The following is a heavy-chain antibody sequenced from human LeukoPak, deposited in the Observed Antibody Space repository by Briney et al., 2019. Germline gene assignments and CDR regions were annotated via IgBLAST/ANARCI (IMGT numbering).Heavy chain of an antibody. CDR2: INPNSGGT. CDR1: GYTFTGYY. CDR3: AREGLITIFGVGNFDY. D-gene: IGHD3-3*01. J-gene: IGHJ4*02. Sequence: ASVKVSCKASGYTFTGYYMHWVRQAPGQGLEWMGWINPNSGGTNYAQKFQGRVTMTRDTSISTAYMELSRLRSDDTAVYYCAREGLITIFGVGNFDYWGQGTLVTVSS. V-gene: IGHV1-2*02.